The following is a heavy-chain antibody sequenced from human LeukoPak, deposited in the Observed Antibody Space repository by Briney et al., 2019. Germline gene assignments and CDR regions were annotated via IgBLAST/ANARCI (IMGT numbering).Heavy chain of an antibody. CDR2: IIPIFGTA. CDR3: AREGAYYYDSSGHSIFDY. J-gene: IGHJ4*02. D-gene: IGHD3-22*01. Sequence: ASVKVSCKASGGTFSSYAISWVRQAPGQGLEWMGGIIPIFGTANYAQKFQGRVTITADESTSTAYMELSSLRSEDTAVYYCAREGAYYYDSSGHSIFDYWGQGTLVTVSS. V-gene: IGHV1-69*13. CDR1: GGTFSSYA.